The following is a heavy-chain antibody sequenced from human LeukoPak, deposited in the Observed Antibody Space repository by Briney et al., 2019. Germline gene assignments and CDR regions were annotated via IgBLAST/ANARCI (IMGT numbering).Heavy chain of an antibody. CDR1: GGSISSYY. V-gene: IGHV4-59*01. CDR3: ARAGGIAAADYFDY. CDR2: IYYSGST. Sequence: SETLSLTCTVSGGSISSYYWSWIRQPPGKGLEWIGYIYYSGSTNYNPSLKSRVTISVDTSKNQFSLKLSSVTAADTAVYYCARAGGIAAADYFDYWGQRTLVTVSS. J-gene: IGHJ4*02. D-gene: IGHD6-13*01.